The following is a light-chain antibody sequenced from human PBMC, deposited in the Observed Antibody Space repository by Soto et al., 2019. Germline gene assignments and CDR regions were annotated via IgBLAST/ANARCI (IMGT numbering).Light chain of an antibody. J-gene: IGKJ5*01. V-gene: IGKV1-39*01. Sequence: DIHMTQSPSTLSSSLGDRVTITCRASQSISSWLAWYQQKPGKAPKILIYAASSLQSGVPSRFSGSESGTDFTLTISSLQPEDFATYYCQQSYSTPITFGQGTRLEI. CDR2: AAS. CDR3: QQSYSTPIT. CDR1: QSISSW.